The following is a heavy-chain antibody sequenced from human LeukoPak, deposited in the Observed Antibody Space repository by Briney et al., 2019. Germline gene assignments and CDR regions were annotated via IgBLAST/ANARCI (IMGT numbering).Heavy chain of an antibody. D-gene: IGHD3-10*01. CDR3: ARVYEQRFGEFAFFDY. Sequence: PGGSLRLSCAASRFTFSSYSMNSVPHAPGKGLEWGSSISSSSSYIYYADSVKGRVTISRENAKTSLYLKMNSLRAEETAVYYCARVYEQRFGEFAFFDYWGQGTLVTVSS. CDR2: ISSSSSYI. J-gene: IGHJ4*02. CDR1: RFTFSSYS. V-gene: IGHV3-21*01.